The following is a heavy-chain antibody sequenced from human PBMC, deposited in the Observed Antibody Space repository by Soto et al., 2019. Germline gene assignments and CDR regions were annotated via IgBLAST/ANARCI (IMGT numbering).Heavy chain of an antibody. CDR1: GFTFSNAW. J-gene: IGHJ3*02. CDR3: TTEPGWIQLWTNDAFDI. V-gene: IGHV3-15*07. Sequence: GGSLRLSCAASGFTFSNAWMNWVRQAPGKGLEWVGRIKSKTDGGTTDYAAPVKGRFTISRDDSKNTLYLQMNSLKTEDTAVYYCTTEPGWIQLWTNDAFDIWGQGTMVTVSS. D-gene: IGHD5-18*01. CDR2: IKSKTDGGTT.